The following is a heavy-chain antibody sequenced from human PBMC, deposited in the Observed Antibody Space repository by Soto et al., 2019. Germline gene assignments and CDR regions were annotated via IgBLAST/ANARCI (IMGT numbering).Heavy chain of an antibody. D-gene: IGHD1-1*01. Sequence: GGSLRLSCSVSGFTLSASWMHWVRQVPGKGLTWVSRISDDGSTATYADSVKGRFVISRDSAKNSLYLEMNTLRADDSGLYYCARGPRVSSTGTGAHWGRGTLVTVSS. V-gene: IGHV3-74*01. CDR2: ISDDGSTA. CDR1: GFTLSASW. CDR3: ARGPRVSSTGTGAH. J-gene: IGHJ4*02.